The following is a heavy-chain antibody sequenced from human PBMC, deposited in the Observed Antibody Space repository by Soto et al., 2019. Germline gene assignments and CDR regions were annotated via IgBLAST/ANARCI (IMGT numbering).Heavy chain of an antibody. CDR3: ARWARYYDIWTGYSQGNWFDP. J-gene: IGHJ5*02. D-gene: IGHD3-9*01. V-gene: IGHV4-30-2*01. CDR1: GGSISSGGYS. CDR2: IYHSGST. Sequence: QLQLQESGSGLVKPSQTLSLTCAVSGGSISSGGYSWSWIRQPPGKGLEWIGYIYHSGSTYYNPSLKNRVTISVDRSKIQFSLKLSSVTAADTGVYYCARWARYYDIWTGYSQGNWFDPWGQGNLVTVSS.